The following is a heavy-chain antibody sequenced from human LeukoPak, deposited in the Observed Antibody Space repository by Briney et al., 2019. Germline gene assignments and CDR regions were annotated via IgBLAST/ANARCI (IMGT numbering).Heavy chain of an antibody. D-gene: IGHD1-26*01. J-gene: IGHJ4*02. CDR1: GASSSGSGYY. Sequence: PSETLSLTCTVSGASSSGSGYYWGWIRQPPGKGLEWIGSIYSSGSTYYNASLQSRVTISIETSKNQISLRLNSVTAADTAMYYCAKSGGYGLIDYWGQGTLVTVSS. CDR2: IYSSGST. CDR3: AKSGGYGLIDY. V-gene: IGHV4-39*01.